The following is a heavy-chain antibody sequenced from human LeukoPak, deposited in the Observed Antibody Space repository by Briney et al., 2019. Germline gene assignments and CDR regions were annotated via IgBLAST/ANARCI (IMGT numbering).Heavy chain of an antibody. CDR3: ARDLGYCSSTSCSTRGWFDP. V-gene: IGHV1-18*01. CDR2: ISAYNGNT. Sequence: ASVKVSCKASGYTFTSYGISWVRQAPGQGLEWMGWISAYNGNTNCAQKLQGRVTMTTDTSTSTAYMELRSLRSDDTAVYYCARDLGYCSSTSCSTRGWFDPWGQGTLVTVSS. CDR1: GYTFTSYG. J-gene: IGHJ5*02. D-gene: IGHD2-2*01.